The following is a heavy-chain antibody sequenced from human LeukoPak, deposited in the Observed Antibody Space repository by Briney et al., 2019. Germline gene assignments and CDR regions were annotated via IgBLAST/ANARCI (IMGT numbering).Heavy chain of an antibody. CDR1: GVSISPYY. D-gene: IGHD3-3*01. CDR2: IHTSGSN. V-gene: IGHV4-4*09. Sequence: SETPSLTCAVSGVSISPYYWAWIRQPPGKGLEWIGYIHTSGSNNQYPSLKRRVTISVDKSKNHFSLRLTSVTAADTAVYYCARLSAAVHLGAFDLWGQGTMVTVSS. CDR3: ARLSAAVHLGAFDL. J-gene: IGHJ3*01.